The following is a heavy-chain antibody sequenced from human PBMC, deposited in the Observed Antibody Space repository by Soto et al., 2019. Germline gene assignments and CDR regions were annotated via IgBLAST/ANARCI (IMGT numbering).Heavy chain of an antibody. V-gene: IGHV4-4*07. CDR3: ARDLSGTGLDI. CDR1: GDSIGRFY. J-gene: IGHJ6*02. CDR2: VYSTGGT. Sequence: QVQLHESGPGLVKPSETLSLTCNVSGDSIGRFYLSWIRPSAEQGLAWIGRVYSTGGTAYTPALKGRFTISLDRSNNHVSLEMKSVTPADTAVYFCARDLSGTGLDIWGRGTRVTVSS. D-gene: IGHD1-26*01.